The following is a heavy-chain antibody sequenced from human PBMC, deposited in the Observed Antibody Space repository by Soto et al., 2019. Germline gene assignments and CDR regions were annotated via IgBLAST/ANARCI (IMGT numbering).Heavy chain of an antibody. CDR1: GFPFSSYW. CDR3: AREYYGLLTGYYTDY. J-gene: IGHJ4*02. V-gene: IGHV3-74*01. CDR2: ISGDGVTT. D-gene: IGHD3-9*01. Sequence: EVQLVESGGDLVQRGGSLRLSCAASGFPFSSYWMHWVRHTPGNGLDWVARISGDGVTTYYADSVTGLFTVSRDNAKNTLSLQISGLRAEDTAVYYCAREYYGLLTGYYTDYWGQGTLVSVSS.